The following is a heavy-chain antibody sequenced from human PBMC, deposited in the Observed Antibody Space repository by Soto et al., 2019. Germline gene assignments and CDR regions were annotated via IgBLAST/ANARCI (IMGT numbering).Heavy chain of an antibody. Sequence: QVQLVQSGGEVKRPGASVKVSCKTSGYTFSNYGITWVRQAPGQPLEWLGWISLYSDGTNYAQKFQGRDSMTTDTSTTTAYMELTSLRSDATAVYYCAIVVPGAEAWFGPWGQRTLVTVSS. CDR1: GYTFSNYG. CDR3: AIVVPGAEAWFGP. J-gene: IGHJ5*02. CDR2: ISLYSDGT. D-gene: IGHD2-2*01. V-gene: IGHV1-18*01.